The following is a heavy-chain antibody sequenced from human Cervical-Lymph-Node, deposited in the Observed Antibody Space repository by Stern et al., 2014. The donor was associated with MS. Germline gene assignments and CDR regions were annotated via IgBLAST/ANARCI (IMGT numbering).Heavy chain of an antibody. D-gene: IGHD6-19*01. CDR2: VSYDGSNK. CDR3: ARAGTNGWYGSSYFDY. V-gene: IGHV3-30-3*01. J-gene: IGHJ4*02. Sequence: QMTLMESGGGVVQPARSLRLSCAASGVTLTNYAVQLVRLAPGQGLACGAFVSYDGSNKYYADSAKGRFTITRDNSKNTVFLQMDSLRPEDTALYFCARAGTNGWYGSSYFDYWGQGTLVTVSS. CDR1: GVTLTNYA.